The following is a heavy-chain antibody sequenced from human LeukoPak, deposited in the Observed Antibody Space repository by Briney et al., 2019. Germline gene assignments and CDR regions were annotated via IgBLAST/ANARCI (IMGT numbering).Heavy chain of an antibody. Sequence: GRSLRLSCAASGFTFNDYALYWVRQAPGKGLEWVTLISYDGYDKSYADSVRGRFTISRDNSRNTLYLQMDSLRSEDTAVYYCARDFFPVVDSTWYEIGYWGEGTLVTVSS. V-gene: IGHV3-30-3*01. CDR2: ISYDGYDK. D-gene: IGHD2-21*01. CDR1: GFTFNDYA. J-gene: IGHJ4*02. CDR3: ARDFFPVVDSTWYEIGY.